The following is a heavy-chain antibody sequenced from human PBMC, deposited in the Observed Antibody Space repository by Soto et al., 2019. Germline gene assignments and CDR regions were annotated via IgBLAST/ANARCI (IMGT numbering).Heavy chain of an antibody. CDR3: ARANSGSYLIDY. CDR2: IYYSGST. D-gene: IGHD1-26*01. V-gene: IGHV4-30-4*02. J-gene: IGHJ4*02. CDR1: GGSISSGDYY. Sequence: SETLSLTCTVSGGSISSGDYYWSWIRQPPGKGLEWIGYIYYSGSTYYNPSLKSRVTISVDTSKNQFSLKLSSVTAADTAVYYCARANSGSYLIDYWGQGTLVTVSS.